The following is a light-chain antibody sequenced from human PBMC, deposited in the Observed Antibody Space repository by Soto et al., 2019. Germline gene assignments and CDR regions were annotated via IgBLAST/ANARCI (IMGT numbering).Light chain of an antibody. CDR1: QTINNW. Sequence: DIQMTQSPSTLSASVGDRVTITCRASQTINNWLAWYQQKPGKAPKLLISEASSLVSGVPSRFSGSGSGTEFTLTISSPQPDDFATYYCQQSDSYSSAFGQGTKLDI. J-gene: IGKJ2*01. CDR2: EAS. V-gene: IGKV1-5*03. CDR3: QQSDSYSSA.